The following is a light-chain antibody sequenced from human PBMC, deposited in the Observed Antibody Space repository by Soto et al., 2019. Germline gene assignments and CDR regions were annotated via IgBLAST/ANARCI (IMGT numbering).Light chain of an antibody. V-gene: IGKV3-20*01. CDR2: GAS. J-gene: IGKJ4*01. CDR3: QQYGNSPLT. CDR1: QSVSSRY. Sequence: EIVLTQSPATLSLSPGERATLSCRPSQSVSSRYLAWYQQKPGQAPRLLIYGASSRATGIPDRFSGSGSGTDFTLTISRLEPEDFAVYYCQQYGNSPLTFGGGTKVEIK.